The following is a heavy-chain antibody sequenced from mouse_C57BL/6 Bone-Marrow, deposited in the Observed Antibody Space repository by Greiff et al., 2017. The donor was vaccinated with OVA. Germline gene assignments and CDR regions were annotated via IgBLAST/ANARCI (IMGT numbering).Heavy chain of an antibody. Sequence: VQLQQSDAELVKPGASVKISCKVSGYTFTDHTIHWMKQRPEQGLEWIGYIYPRDGSTKYNEKFKGKATLTADKSSSTAYMQLNSLTSEDSAVYFCAREYYYGSSYHFWYAMDYWGQGTSVTVSS. V-gene: IGHV1-78*01. CDR2: IYPRDGST. CDR3: AREYYYGSSYHFWYAMDY. D-gene: IGHD1-1*01. J-gene: IGHJ4*01. CDR1: GYTFTDHT.